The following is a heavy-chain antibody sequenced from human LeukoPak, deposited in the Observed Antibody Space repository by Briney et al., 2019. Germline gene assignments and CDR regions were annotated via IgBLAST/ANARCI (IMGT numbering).Heavy chain of an antibody. CDR1: GGSISGYS. Sequence: SETLSLTCTVSGGSISGYSWSWIRRPPGEGLEWIGHIHYTRSTDYNPSLKSRVTLSFDTSKNQFSLKVTSVTAAYTAVYYCARLSPIAAAVAYSYHSLDIWSQGTTVTVSS. CDR2: IHYTRST. D-gene: IGHD6-13*01. J-gene: IGHJ6*02. CDR3: ARLSPIAAAVAYSYHSLDI. V-gene: IGHV4-59*08.